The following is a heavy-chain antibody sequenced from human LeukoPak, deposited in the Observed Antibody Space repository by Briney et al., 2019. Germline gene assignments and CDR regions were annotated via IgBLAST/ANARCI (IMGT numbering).Heavy chain of an antibody. CDR1: GGTFSSYA. D-gene: IGHD3-3*01. Sequence: SVKVSCKASGGTFSSYAISWVRQAPGQGLEWMGGIIPIFGTANYAQRFQGRVSITTDESTSTAYMELSSLRSEDTAVYYCAREARFFLGFDPWGQGTLVTVSS. J-gene: IGHJ5*02. CDR3: AREARFFLGFDP. V-gene: IGHV1-69*05. CDR2: IIPIFGTA.